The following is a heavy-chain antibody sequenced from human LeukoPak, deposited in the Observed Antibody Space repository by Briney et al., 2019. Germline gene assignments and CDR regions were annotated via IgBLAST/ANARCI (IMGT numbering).Heavy chain of an antibody. CDR3: ARMDIGLVRD. CDR2: IKQDGSEK. V-gene: IGHV3-7*01. J-gene: IGHJ4*02. CDR1: GFAFSNYN. D-gene: IGHD3-10*01. Sequence: GGSLRLSCAASGFAFSNYNMSWVRQAPGKGLEWVANIKQDGSEKYYVDSVKDRFTISRDNAKNSLSLQMNSLRAEDTAVYYCARMDIGLVRDWGQGTLVTVSS.